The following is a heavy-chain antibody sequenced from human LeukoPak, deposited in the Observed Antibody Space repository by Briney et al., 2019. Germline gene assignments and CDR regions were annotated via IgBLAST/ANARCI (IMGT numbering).Heavy chain of an antibody. CDR2: ISAYNGNT. D-gene: IGHD3-22*01. CDR1: GYTFTSYG. CDR3: AGRDYDSRQRELDY. J-gene: IGHJ4*02. V-gene: IGHV1-18*01. Sequence: ASVKVSCKASGYTFTSYGISWVRQAPGQGLEWMGWISAYNGNTNYAQKLQGRVTMTTDTSTGTAYMELRSLRSDDTAVYYCAGRDYDSRQRELDYWGQGTLVTVSS.